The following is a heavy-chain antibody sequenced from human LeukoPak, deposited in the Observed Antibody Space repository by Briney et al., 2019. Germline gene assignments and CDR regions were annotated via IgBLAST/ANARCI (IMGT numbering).Heavy chain of an antibody. CDR3: ARGFGVTTPHMGFDY. CDR2: IRTKANSYAT. V-gene: IGHV3-73*01. J-gene: IGHJ4*02. CDR1: GFTFSDSA. D-gene: IGHD4-17*01. Sequence: GGSLRLSCAASGFTFSDSALHWVRQASGKGLEWVGRIRTKANSYATAYAASVKGRFTISRDDSKNTAYLQMNSLKTEDTAVYYCARGFGVTTPHMGFDYWGQGTLVTVSS.